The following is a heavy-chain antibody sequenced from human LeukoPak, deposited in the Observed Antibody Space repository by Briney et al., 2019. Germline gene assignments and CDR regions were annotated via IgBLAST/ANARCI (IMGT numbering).Heavy chain of an antibody. Sequence: SETLSLTCTGSGGSINSYYWSLIRQPPGKGLGWIGYNYYSGITNYNHSLKRRVTKSVNTSKHQFSLQPSSVPAADTAVYYFPRYVYGSGSYLIFDYWGQGTLVTVSS. J-gene: IGHJ4*02. V-gene: IGHV4-59*01. CDR3: PRYVYGSGSYLIFDY. D-gene: IGHD3-10*01. CDR1: GGSINSYY. CDR2: NYYSGIT.